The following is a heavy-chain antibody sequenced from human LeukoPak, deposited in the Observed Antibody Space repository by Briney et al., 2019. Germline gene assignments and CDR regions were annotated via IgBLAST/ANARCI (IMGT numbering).Heavy chain of an antibody. CDR1: GFNVSSNY. CDR3: ASSGYYDSSIFDY. V-gene: IGHV3-53*04. Sequence: GGSLRLSCGASGFNVSSNYMSWVRQAPGQGLGWVSVIYSGGSTYYADSVKGRFTISRHNSKNTLYLQMNSLRPEDTAVYYCASSGYYDSSIFDYWGQGTLVTVSS. D-gene: IGHD3-22*01. CDR2: IYSGGST. J-gene: IGHJ4*02.